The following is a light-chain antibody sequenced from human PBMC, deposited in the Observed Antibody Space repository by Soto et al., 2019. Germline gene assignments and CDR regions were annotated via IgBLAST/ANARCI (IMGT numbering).Light chain of an antibody. Sequence: DIQMTQSPSSLSASVGDRVTITCRSSQSISRSLNWYQQKPGEAPKPLIYDTSNLQSGVPSRFSGSGSVTDFTLTISSLQPEDIGSYYCQQSYSTPVTFGGGTKVELK. CDR3: QQSYSTPVT. CDR1: QSISRS. J-gene: IGKJ4*01. CDR2: DTS. V-gene: IGKV1-39*01.